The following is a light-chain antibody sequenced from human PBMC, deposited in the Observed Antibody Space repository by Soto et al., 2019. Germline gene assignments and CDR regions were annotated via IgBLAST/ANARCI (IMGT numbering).Light chain of an antibody. CDR1: SSEVGGYNY. CDR2: DAS. Sequence: QSALTQPASVSGSPGQSITISCTGTSSEVGGYNYVYWYQKHPGKAPKLMIYDASNRTSGDSNRFSGSKSGNTASLTISGFQAEDEADYYCSSYTSSSTLYVFGTGTKVTVL. CDR3: SSYTSSSTLYV. V-gene: IGLV2-14*01. J-gene: IGLJ1*01.